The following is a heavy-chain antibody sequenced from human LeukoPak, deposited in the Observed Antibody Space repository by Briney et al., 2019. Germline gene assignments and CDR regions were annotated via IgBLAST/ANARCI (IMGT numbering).Heavy chain of an antibody. D-gene: IGHD3-10*01. CDR3: AKGGITMVRGVIITGRWLDY. CDR1: GFTFDDYA. J-gene: IGHJ4*02. CDR2: ISWNSGSI. Sequence: GGSLRLSCAASGFTFDDYAMHWVRQAPGKGLEWVSGISWNSGSIGYADSVKGRFTISRDNAKNSLYLQMNSLRAEDTALYYCAKGGITMVRGVIITGRWLDYWGQGTLVTVSS. V-gene: IGHV3-9*01.